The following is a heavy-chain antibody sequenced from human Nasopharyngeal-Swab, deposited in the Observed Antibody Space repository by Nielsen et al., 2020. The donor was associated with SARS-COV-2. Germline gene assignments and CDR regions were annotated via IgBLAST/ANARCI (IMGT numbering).Heavy chain of an antibody. J-gene: IGHJ4*02. CDR3: ARAPYYYGSGTMRTVYYFDY. V-gene: IGHV3-7*05. D-gene: IGHD3-10*01. CDR2: IKQDGSEK. Sequence: GESLKISCAASGFTFSSYWMTWVRQAPGKGLEWVANIKQDGSEKYHVDSVKGRITISRDNAKNSLYLQMNSLRAEDTAVYYCARAPYYYGSGTMRTVYYFDYWGQGTLVTVSS. CDR1: GFTFSSYW.